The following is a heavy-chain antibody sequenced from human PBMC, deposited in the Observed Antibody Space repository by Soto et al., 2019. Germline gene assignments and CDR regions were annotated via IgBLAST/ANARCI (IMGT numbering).Heavy chain of an antibody. J-gene: IGHJ6*03. D-gene: IGHD4-4*01. CDR2: IYYSGST. V-gene: IGHV4-59*01. Sequence: PSETLSLTCTVSGGSISSYYWSWIRQPPGKGLEWIGYIYYSGSTNYNPSLKSRVTISVDTSKNQFSLKLSSVTAADTAVYYCATQTTFNYFSYYYYFKAVSAKGTTDTGSS. CDR1: GGSISSYY. CDR3: ATQTTFNYFSYYYYFKAV.